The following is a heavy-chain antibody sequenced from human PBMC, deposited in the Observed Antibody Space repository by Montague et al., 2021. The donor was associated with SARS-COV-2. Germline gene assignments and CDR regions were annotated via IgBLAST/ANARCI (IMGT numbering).Heavy chain of an antibody. V-gene: IGHV4-61*02. D-gene: IGHD1-26*01. CDR1: GDSITSGSYY. CDR2: SYTCGSI. Sequence: TLSLTCTVSGDSITSGSYYWNWVRQPAGKGLEWVGRSYTCGSIDYNPSLKSRLTISVDTSKNQFSLKLSSVTAADTAVYFCAREWGSYSGRFDYWGQGALVTVSS. J-gene: IGHJ4*02. CDR3: AREWGSYSGRFDY.